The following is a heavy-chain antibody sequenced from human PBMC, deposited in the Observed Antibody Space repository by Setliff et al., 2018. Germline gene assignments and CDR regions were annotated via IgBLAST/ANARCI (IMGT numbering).Heavy chain of an antibody. CDR1: GFTFSNSW. CDR2: IKQDGSGK. Sequence: PGGSLRLSCAASGFTFSNSWMSWVRQAPGKGLEWVANIKQDGSGKYYVDSVKGRFTIARDNAKNSLYLQMSSLRAEDTAVYYCARQTLPYYFDYWGQGTLVTVSS. CDR3: ARQTLPYYFDY. J-gene: IGHJ4*02. V-gene: IGHV3-7*01.